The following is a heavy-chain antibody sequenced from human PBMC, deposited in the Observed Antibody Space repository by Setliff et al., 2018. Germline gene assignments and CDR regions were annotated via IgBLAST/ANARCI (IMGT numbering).Heavy chain of an antibody. V-gene: IGHV3-15*01. J-gene: IGHJ5*02. CDR3: AKNGFGVVALGVNNWFDP. D-gene: IGHD3-10*01. Sequence: PGGSLRLSCAASGFTFSNAWMSWVRQAPGKGLEWVGRIKSKTDGGTPDYAAPVKGRFTIARDNSKNTLYLQINSLRAEDTAVYYCAKNGFGVVALGVNNWFDPWGQGTLVTVSS. CDR2: IKSKTDGGTP. CDR1: GFTFSNAW.